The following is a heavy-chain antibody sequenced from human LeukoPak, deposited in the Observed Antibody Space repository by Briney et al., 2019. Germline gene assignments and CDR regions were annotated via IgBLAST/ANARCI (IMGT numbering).Heavy chain of an antibody. Sequence: PSETLSLTCTVSGGSISNGDYYWSWIRQPPGKGLEWIGYIYYSGSTYYNPPLKSRVTISVDTSKNQFSLKLSSVTAADTAVYYCASILPVVVINDYWGQGTLVTVSS. CDR1: GGSISNGDYY. J-gene: IGHJ4*02. D-gene: IGHD3-22*01. CDR3: ASILPVVVINDY. CDR2: IYYSGST. V-gene: IGHV4-30-4*01.